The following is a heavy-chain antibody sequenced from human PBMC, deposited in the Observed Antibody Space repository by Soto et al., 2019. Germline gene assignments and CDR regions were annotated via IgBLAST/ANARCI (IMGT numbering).Heavy chain of an antibody. CDR1: GDSISSSY. CDR2: LYYGRSA. D-gene: IGHD3-9*01. CDR3: ARLMGGEVLRYFDEAVVAYYYGMDV. J-gene: IGHJ6*02. Sequence: SATLSLTCAVSGDSISSSYCLWTRQPPGKGLESFGYLYYGRSANYNPSLKSRVTLSVDTSTNQCSLTLSSMTAADTAVYYCARLMGGEVLRYFDEAVVAYYYGMDVWGQGTTVT. V-gene: IGHV4-59*01.